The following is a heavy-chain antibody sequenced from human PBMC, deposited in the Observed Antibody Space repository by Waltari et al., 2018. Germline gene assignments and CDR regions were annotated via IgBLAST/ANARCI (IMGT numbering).Heavy chain of an antibody. CDR3: ARGRYFDL. CDR2: MYHSGYT. J-gene: IGHJ2*01. D-gene: IGHD3-10*01. CDR1: GGSITSGVW. Sequence: QVHLQESGPGLVKPSETLSLTCAVSGGSITSGVWWSWVRQPPGKGLEWIGEMYHSGYTYYNPSLKSRVTISVDKSNNQFSLKLSSVTVADTAVYYCARGRYFDLWGRGTLVTVSS. V-gene: IGHV4-4*02.